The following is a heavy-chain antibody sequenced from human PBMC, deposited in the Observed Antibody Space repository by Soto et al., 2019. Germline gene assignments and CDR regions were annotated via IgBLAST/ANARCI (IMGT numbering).Heavy chain of an antibody. Sequence: SVKVSCKASGYTFTSYYVHWVRQAPGQGLEWMGIINPSGGSTSYAQKFQGRVTMTRDTSTSTVYMELSSLRSEDTAVYYCARDSRLYCSGGSCYGVSYYYYGMDVWGQGTTVTVSS. J-gene: IGHJ6*02. V-gene: IGHV1-46*01. CDR3: ARDSRLYCSGGSCYGVSYYYYGMDV. CDR2: INPSGGST. D-gene: IGHD2-15*01. CDR1: GYTFTSYY.